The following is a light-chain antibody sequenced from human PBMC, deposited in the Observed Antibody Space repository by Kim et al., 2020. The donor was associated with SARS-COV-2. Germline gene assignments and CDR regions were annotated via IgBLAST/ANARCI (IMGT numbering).Light chain of an antibody. V-gene: IGLV3-1*01. CDR2: QDK. CDR1: KLGDKY. J-gene: IGLJ2*01. CDR3: QAWDSNTVV. Sequence: SYELTQPPSVSVSPGQTASITCSGDKLGDKYASWYQQKPGQSPVVVIYQDKNRPSGIPERFSGSSSGNTATLTISETQARDEADYYCQAWDSNTVVFGGGTQLTVL.